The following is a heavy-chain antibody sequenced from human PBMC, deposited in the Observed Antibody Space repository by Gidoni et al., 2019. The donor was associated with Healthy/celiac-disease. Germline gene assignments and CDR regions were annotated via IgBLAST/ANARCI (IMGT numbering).Heavy chain of an antibody. D-gene: IGHD6-13*01. J-gene: IGHJ6*02. CDR2: IDPSAPYT. Sequence: EVQLVQSGAEVKKHGESLRISRKGSGYSFTSYWISWVRQMPGKGLEWMGRIDPSAPYTNFSPSFQGHVTISADKSISTAYLQWSSLKASDTAMYYCAGHQSLAAAGPLYYYYYGMDVWGQGTTVTVSS. V-gene: IGHV5-10-1*03. CDR3: AGHQSLAAAGPLYYYYYGMDV. CDR1: GYSFTSYW.